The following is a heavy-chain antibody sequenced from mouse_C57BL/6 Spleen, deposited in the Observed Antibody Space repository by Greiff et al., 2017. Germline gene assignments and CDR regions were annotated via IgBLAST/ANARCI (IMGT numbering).Heavy chain of an antibody. CDR1: GYTFTDYN. V-gene: IGHV1-22*01. J-gene: IGHJ3*01. D-gene: IGHD4-1*01. Sequence: EVQLQESGPELVKPGASVKMSCKASGYTFTDYNMHWVKQSHGKSLEWIGYINPNNGGTSYNQKFKGKATLTVNKSSSTAYMELRSLTSEDSAVYYCARSWEWAWFAYWGQGTLVTVSA. CDR2: INPNNGGT. CDR3: ARSWEWAWFAY.